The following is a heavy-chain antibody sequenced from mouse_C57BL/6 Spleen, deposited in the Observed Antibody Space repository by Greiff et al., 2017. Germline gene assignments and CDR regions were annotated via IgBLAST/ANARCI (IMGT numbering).Heavy chain of an antibody. CDR3: ARRAYDYDDY. D-gene: IGHD2-4*01. Sequence: QVHLQQPGPELVKPGASVKLSCKASAYTFTSYWMPWVKQRPGQGLEWIGLIHPNSGSTNYNEKFKSKATLTVDKSSSTAYMQLSSLTSEDSAVYYCARRAYDYDDYWGQGTTLTVSS. V-gene: IGHV1-64*01. J-gene: IGHJ2*01. CDR1: AYTFTSYW. CDR2: IHPNSGST.